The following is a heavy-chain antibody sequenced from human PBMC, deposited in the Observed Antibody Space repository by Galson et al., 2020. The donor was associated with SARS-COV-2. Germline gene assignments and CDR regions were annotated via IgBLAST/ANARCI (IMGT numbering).Heavy chain of an antibody. J-gene: IGHJ4*02. D-gene: IGHD6-19*01. CDR3: ARDKGSGWYEYFDY. Sequence: ASVKVSCKSSGYTFTAYHMHWVRQAPGQGLEWMGWINPNSGGTNYAQRFQGRVTMTRDTSISTAYMELSRLTSDDTAVYYCARDKGSGWYEYFDYWGQGTLVTVSS. CDR1: GYTFTAYH. V-gene: IGHV1-2*02. CDR2: INPNSGGT.